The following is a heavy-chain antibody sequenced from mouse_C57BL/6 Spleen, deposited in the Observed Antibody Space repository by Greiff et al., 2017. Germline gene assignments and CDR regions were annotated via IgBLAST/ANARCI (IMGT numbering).Heavy chain of an antibody. V-gene: IGHV5-4*03. Sequence: EVKVVESGGGLVKPGGSLKLSCAASGFTFSSYAMSWVRQTPEKRLEWVATISDGGSYTYYPDNVKGRFTISRDNAKNNLYLQMSHLKSEDTAMYYCARRRAMDYWGQGTSVTVSS. CDR3: ARRRAMDY. J-gene: IGHJ4*01. CDR1: GFTFSSYA. CDR2: ISDGGSYT.